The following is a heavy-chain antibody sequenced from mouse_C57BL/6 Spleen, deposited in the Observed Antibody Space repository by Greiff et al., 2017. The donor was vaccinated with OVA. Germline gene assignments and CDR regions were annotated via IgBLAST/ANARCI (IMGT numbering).Heavy chain of an antibody. D-gene: IGHD3-2*01. J-gene: IGHJ4*01. V-gene: IGHV5-16*01. CDR2: INYDGSST. Sequence: EVNLVESEGGLVQPGRSMKLSCTASGFTFSDYYMAWVRQVPEKGLEWVANINYDGSSTYYLDSLKSRFIISRDNAKNILYLQMSSLKSEDTATYYCARESPTGYAMDYWGQGTSVTVSS. CDR3: ARESPTGYAMDY. CDR1: GFTFSDYY.